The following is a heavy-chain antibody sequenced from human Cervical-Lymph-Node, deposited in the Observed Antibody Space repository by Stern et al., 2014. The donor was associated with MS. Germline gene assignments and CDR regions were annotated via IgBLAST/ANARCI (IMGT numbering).Heavy chain of an antibody. CDR1: GFSFSRYA. CDR2: IWYDGSNP. V-gene: IGHV3-33*01. D-gene: IGHD6-13*01. CDR3: ASAYSSSHYYFDY. Sequence: VQLEESGGGVVQPGRSLRLSCAASGFSFSRYAMHWVRQAPGKGLAWVALIWYDGSNPYYADSVTGRFTISRDNFKNTLYLQMNSLRAEYTAVYYCASAYSSSHYYFDYWGQGTLVTVSS. J-gene: IGHJ4*02.